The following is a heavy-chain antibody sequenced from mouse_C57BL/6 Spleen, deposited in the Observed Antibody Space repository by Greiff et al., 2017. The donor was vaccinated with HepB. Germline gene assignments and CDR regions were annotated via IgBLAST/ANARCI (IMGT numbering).Heavy chain of an antibody. V-gene: IGHV3-8*01. D-gene: IGHD1-1*01. J-gene: IGHJ1*03. Sequence: EVQVVESGPGLAKPSQTLSLICSVTGYSITSDYWNWIRKFPGNKLEFMGYMRYSGSSYYNPSLKSRLSITRDTSKNQYYLQLNSVTSEDTATYFCARGTNYWYFDVWGTGTTVTVSS. CDR2: MRYSGSS. CDR3: ARGTNYWYFDV. CDR1: GYSITSDY.